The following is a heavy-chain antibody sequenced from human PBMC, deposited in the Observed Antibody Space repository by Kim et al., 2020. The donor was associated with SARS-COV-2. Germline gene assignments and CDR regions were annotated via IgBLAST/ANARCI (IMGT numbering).Heavy chain of an antibody. CDR3: ARENAQGRLADFDY. V-gene: IGHV3-30-3*01. D-gene: IGHD6-19*01. J-gene: IGHJ4*02. CDR2: ISYDGSNK. Sequence: GGSLRLSCAASGFTFSSYAMHWVRQAPGKGLEWVAVISYDGSNKYYADSVKGRFTISRDNSKNTLYLQMNSLRAEDTAVYYCARENAQGRLADFDYWGQG. CDR1: GFTFSSYA.